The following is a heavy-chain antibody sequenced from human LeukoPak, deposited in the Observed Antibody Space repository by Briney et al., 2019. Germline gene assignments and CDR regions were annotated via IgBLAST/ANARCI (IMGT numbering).Heavy chain of an antibody. D-gene: IGHD2-2*01. V-gene: IGHV3-30*03. Sequence: GGSLRLSCAASGFTFSSYGMHWVRQAPGKGLEWVAIISPDGNDKYYADSVKGRFTISRDNSKNTLYLQMNSLRAEDTAVYYCARDPQRSMDYWGQGTLVTVSS. J-gene: IGHJ4*02. CDR3: ARDPQRSMDY. CDR2: ISPDGNDK. CDR1: GFTFSSYG.